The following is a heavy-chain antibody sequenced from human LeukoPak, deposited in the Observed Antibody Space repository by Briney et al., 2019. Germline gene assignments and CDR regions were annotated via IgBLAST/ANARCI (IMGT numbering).Heavy chain of an antibody. J-gene: IGHJ3*01. CDR1: GFTVSSNY. Sequence: GGSLRLSCAASGFTVSSNYMSWVRQAPGKGLEWVSISRDDSKNTLYLQMNSLRAEDTAMYYCATQWDGGAGAFDAWGQGTMVTVSS. CDR3: ATQWDGGAGAFDA. D-gene: IGHD1-26*01. V-gene: IGHV3-66*01.